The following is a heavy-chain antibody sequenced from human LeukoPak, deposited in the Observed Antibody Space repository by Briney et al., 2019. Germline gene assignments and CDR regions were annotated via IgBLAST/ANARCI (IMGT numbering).Heavy chain of an antibody. CDR1: GGSFSGYY. CDR3: SRENGAFSPFGY. Sequence: PSETLSLTCAVYGGSFSGYYWSWIRQPPGKGLEWIGEINHSGGTNYNPSLKSRVTISLDTSKNQLSLNLTSVTAADTAVYYCSRENGAFSPFGYWGQGTLVTVLS. J-gene: IGHJ4*02. CDR2: INHSGGT. D-gene: IGHD2-8*01. V-gene: IGHV4-34*01.